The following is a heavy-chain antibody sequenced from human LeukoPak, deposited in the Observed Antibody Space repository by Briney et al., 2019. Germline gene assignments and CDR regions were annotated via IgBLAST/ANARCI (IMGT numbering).Heavy chain of an antibody. D-gene: IGHD3-9*01. J-gene: IGHJ4*02. V-gene: IGHV3-43*02. CDR3: AKDKVLRYFDWSAFDY. Sequence: GGSLRLXCAASGFTFDDYAMQWVRQAPGKGLEWVSLISGDGGSTYYTDSVKGRFTISRDNSKNSLYLQMNSLRTEDTALYYCAKDKVLRYFDWSAFDYWGQGTLVTVSS. CDR2: ISGDGGST. CDR1: GFTFDDYA.